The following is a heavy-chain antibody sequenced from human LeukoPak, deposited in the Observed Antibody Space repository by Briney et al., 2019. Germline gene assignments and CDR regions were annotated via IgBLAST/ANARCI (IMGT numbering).Heavy chain of an antibody. D-gene: IGHD3-22*01. J-gene: IGHJ4*02. CDR1: GYTFTSYG. V-gene: IGHV1-18*01. CDR2: ISAFNGNT. CDR3: ARSGEGSGYYY. Sequence: ASVKVSCQASGYTFTSYGITWVRQAPGQGLEWMGWISAFNGNTNYAQKLQGRVTMTTDTSTSIAYMELRSLRSDDTAVYYCARSGEGSGYYYWGQGTLVTVSS.